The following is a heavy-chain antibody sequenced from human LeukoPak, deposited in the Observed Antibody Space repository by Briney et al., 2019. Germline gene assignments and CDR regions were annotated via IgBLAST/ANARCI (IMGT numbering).Heavy chain of an antibody. CDR1: GFTFSSYA. Sequence: GGSLRLSCAASGFTFSSYAMSWVRQAPGKGLEWVSGISGRGGNTNYADSVKGRFTISRDNSKNTLYLQMNSLRAEDTAVYYCVKVAPSDYYDTTGYWGDHWGQGTLVTVSS. CDR2: ISGRGGNT. CDR3: VKVAPSDYYDTTGYWGDH. V-gene: IGHV3-23*01. J-gene: IGHJ4*02. D-gene: IGHD3-22*01.